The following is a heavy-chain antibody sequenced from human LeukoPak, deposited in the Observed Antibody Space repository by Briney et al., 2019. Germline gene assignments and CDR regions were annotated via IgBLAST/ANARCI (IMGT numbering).Heavy chain of an antibody. Sequence: SETLSLTCAVSVGSISCGGYSWSWLRQPPGKGLEWIVYIYQSGYTYYNPSLKSRVTISVDRSKNQFALKLSSVTAADTAVYYCARESYGMDVWGQGTTVTVSS. CDR1: VGSISCGGYS. J-gene: IGHJ6*02. V-gene: IGHV4-30-2*01. CDR3: ARESYGMDV. CDR2: IYQSGYT.